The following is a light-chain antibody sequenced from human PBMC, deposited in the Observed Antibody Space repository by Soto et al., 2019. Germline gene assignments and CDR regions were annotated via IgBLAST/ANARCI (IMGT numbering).Light chain of an antibody. V-gene: IGKV1-12*01. CDR2: DAS. CDR1: QNIWRL. CDR3: EQAGSFPIT. J-gene: IGKJ5*01. Sequence: IQLTQSPSFECKSVGDRVTITCRASQNIWRLLAWYQQKPGKAPELLIYDASSLQSGVPPRFSGSGSGTDFTLTISSLQPEDFATYYCEQAGSFPITPCQGTRLVIK.